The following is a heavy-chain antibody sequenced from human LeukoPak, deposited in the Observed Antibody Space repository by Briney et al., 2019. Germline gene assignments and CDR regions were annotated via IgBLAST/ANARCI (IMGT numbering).Heavy chain of an antibody. CDR2: INPNKGDT. D-gene: IGHD2-15*01. Sequence: ASVKVSCKASGYTFAGYYIHWVRRAPGQGLEWLGWINPNKGDTKSAQKFRDRVIMTTDTSLTTAYMEVINLSSDDTAVYYCTRSSWDCSSGNCYSNMNFDYWGQGTLVTVSS. CDR3: TRSSWDCSSGNCYSNMNFDY. CDR1: GYTFAGYY. V-gene: IGHV1-2*02. J-gene: IGHJ4*02.